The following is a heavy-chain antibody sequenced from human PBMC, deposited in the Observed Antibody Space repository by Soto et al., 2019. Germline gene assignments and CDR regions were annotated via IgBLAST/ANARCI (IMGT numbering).Heavy chain of an antibody. CDR2: IYYSGST. V-gene: IGHV4-59*08. D-gene: IGHD2-2*01. CDR3: ARHDATVLRYCSSTSCLAGGFDY. J-gene: IGHJ4*02. Sequence: SETLSLTCTVSGGSISSYYWSWIRQPPGKGLEWIGYIYYSGSTNYNPSLKSRVTISVDTSKNQFSLKLSSVTAADTAVYYCARHDATVLRYCSSTSCLAGGFDYWGQGTLVTVSS. CDR1: GGSISSYY.